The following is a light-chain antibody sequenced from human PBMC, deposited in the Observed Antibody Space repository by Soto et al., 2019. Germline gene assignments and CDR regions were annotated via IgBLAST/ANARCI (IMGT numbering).Light chain of an antibody. Sequence: QSVLTQPASVSGSPGQSITISCTGTSSDVGGYNYVSWYQQYPGEAPKLMIYEVINRPSGVSNRFSGSKSDNTASLTISGLQAEDEADYYCSSYTSNSTLVFGTGTKLTVL. J-gene: IGLJ1*01. V-gene: IGLV2-14*01. CDR2: EVI. CDR3: SSYTSNSTLV. CDR1: SSDVGGYNY.